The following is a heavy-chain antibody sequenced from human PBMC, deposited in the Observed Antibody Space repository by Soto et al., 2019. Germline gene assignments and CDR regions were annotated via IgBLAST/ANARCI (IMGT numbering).Heavy chain of an antibody. CDR3: ARLLAAAGPYNWFDP. Sequence: SEPLSLTCAVSGGSISSSNWWSWVRQPPGKGLEWIGEIYHSGSTNYNPSLKSRVTISVDKSKNQFSLKLSSVTAADTAVYYCARLLAAAGPYNWFDPWGQGTLVTVSS. CDR2: IYHSGST. J-gene: IGHJ5*02. CDR1: GGSISSSNW. V-gene: IGHV4-4*02. D-gene: IGHD6-13*01.